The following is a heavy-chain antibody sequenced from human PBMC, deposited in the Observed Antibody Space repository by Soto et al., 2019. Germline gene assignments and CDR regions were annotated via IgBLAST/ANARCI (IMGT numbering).Heavy chain of an antibody. CDR2: ISATNTSI. CDR1: TFNFTHYT. Sequence: GGSLRLSCAGSTFNFTHYTLSWVRQAPGKGLEWVSSISATNTSIFYAASVKGRFNISRDNAKKSVSLQMSSLRAEDTALYYCARVNSATGSMHFDHWGQGTLVTVSS. V-gene: IGHV3-21*01. J-gene: IGHJ4*02. CDR3: ARVNSATGSMHFDH. D-gene: IGHD3-9*01.